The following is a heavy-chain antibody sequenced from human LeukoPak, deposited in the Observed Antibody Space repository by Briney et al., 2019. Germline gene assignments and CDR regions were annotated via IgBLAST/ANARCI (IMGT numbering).Heavy chain of an antibody. V-gene: IGHV4-59*12. J-gene: IGHJ4*02. CDR1: DGSISNYY. CDR3: ARVGPYCGGDCYSGRYFDY. D-gene: IGHD2-21*02. CDR2: IYYSGST. Sequence: SETLSLTCTVSDGSISNYYWSWIRQPPGKGLEWIGYIYYSGSTDYNPSLKSRVTISVDTSKNQFSLKLSSVTAADTAVYYCARVGPYCGGDCYSGRYFDYWGQGTLVTVSS.